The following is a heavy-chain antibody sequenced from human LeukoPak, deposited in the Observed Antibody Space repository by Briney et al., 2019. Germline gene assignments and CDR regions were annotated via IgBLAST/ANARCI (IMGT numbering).Heavy chain of an antibody. CDR3: ARARWFGEFDY. D-gene: IGHD3-10*01. CDR1: GYTFTSYG. V-gene: IGHV1-18*01. Sequence: ASVKVSCKASGYTFTSYGISWVRQAPGQGLEWTGWISGYNGHTKNAQKLQGRVTMTTDTSTSTAYMELRSLRSDDTAVYYCARARWFGEFDYWGQGTLVTVSS. J-gene: IGHJ4*02. CDR2: ISGYNGHT.